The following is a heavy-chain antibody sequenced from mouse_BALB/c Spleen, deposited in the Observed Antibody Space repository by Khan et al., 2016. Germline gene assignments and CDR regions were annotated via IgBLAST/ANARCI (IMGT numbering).Heavy chain of an antibody. CDR3: ARLEDI. Sequence: QVQLKESGPGLVAPSQSLSITCTVSGFSLTSYGVHWVRQPPGKGLEWLGVIWAGGSTNYNSALMSRLSISKDNSTRKVFLKLNNLQTYDTAMYYCARLEDIWGQGTTLTVSS. J-gene: IGHJ2*01. CDR2: IWAGGST. D-gene: IGHD1-3*01. CDR1: GFSLTSYG. V-gene: IGHV2-9*02.